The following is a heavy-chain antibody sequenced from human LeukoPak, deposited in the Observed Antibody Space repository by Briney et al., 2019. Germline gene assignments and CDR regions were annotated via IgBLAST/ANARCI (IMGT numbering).Heavy chain of an antibody. Sequence: KTSETLSLTCVVSGDSITSGGYSWRWLRQPPGKGLEWVGYIYDSGIAFYHPSLKSRLTMSVDTSKNHFFLNLRSVTAADTAVYYCARRGGDMPARGFMDVWGKGTTVTVSS. V-gene: IGHV4-30-4*07. D-gene: IGHD3-16*01. CDR2: IYDSGIA. CDR3: ARRGGDMPARGFMDV. CDR1: GDSITSGGYS. J-gene: IGHJ6*03.